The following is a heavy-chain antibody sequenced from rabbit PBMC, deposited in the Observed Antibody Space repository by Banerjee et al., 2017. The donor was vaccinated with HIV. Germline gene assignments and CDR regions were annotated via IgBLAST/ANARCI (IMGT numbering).Heavy chain of an antibody. CDR2: IYAGSSGIT. CDR1: GFSFSSSYW. D-gene: IGHD6-1*01. J-gene: IGHJ4*01. Sequence: QSLEESGGDLVKPGASLTLTCTASGFSFSSSYWICWVRQAPGKGLEWIACIYAGSSGITYYASWAKGRFTISKTSSTTVTLQMTSLTAADTATYFCARDTFTYGVGGYAWDLWGP. CDR3: ARDTFTYGVGGYAWDL. V-gene: IGHV1S40*01.